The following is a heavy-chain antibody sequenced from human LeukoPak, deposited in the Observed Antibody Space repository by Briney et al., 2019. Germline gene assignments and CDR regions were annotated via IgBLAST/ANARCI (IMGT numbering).Heavy chain of an antibody. CDR3: TKSDGYGLIRI. V-gene: IGHV4-59*10. J-gene: IGHJ3*02. Sequence: SETLSLTCAVYGGSFSGYYWSWIRQPAGKGLEWIGRIYTSGSTNYNPSLKSRVTISLDTSKNQFSLQVISLTAADTAAYYCTKSDGYGLIRICGRGTMVTVSS. CDR2: IYTSGST. D-gene: IGHD3-10*01. CDR1: GGSFSGYY.